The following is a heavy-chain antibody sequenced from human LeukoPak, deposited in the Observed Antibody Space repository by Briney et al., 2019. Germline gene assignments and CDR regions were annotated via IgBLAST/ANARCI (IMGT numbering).Heavy chain of an antibody. CDR1: GFTFSSYA. CDR3: ARDPGGVVTAMSHDY. CDR2: ISYDGSNK. V-gene: IGHV3-30*04. Sequence: PGGSLRLSCAASGFTFSSYAMHWVRQAPGKGLEWVAVISYDGSNKYYADSVKGRFTISRDNSKNTLYLQMNSLRAEDTAVYYCARDPGGVVTAMSHDYWGQGTLVTVSS. J-gene: IGHJ4*02. D-gene: IGHD2-21*02.